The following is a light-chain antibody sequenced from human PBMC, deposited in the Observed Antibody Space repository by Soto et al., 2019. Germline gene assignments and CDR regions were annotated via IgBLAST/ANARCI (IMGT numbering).Light chain of an antibody. CDR2: GAS. V-gene: IGKV3-20*01. CDR1: QSISSSY. CDR3: QQYGSSRFT. Sequence: EIVLTQSPGTRSLSPGERATLSCRASQSISSSYLAWYQQKPGQAPRLLVYGASSRATGIPDRFSGSGSGTDFTLTSSRLEPEDFAVYYCQQYGSSRFTFGPGTKVDIK. J-gene: IGKJ3*01.